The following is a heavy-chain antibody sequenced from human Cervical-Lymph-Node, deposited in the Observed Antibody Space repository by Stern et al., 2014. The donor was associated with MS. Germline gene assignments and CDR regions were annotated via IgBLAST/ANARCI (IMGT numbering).Heavy chain of an antibody. CDR2: IYYSGST. J-gene: IGHJ6*02. CDR1: GGSFSSVGYY. CDR3: ARSRPSYYYYGMDV. V-gene: IGHV4-31*03. Sequence: QLQLQESGPGLVKPSQTLSLTCTVSGGSFSSVGYYWNWIRHHPGKGLEWIGSIYYSGSTDYNPSLKSRVTISIDTSKNQFSLRLNSVTAADTAVYYCARSRPSYYYYGMDVWGQGTTVTVSS.